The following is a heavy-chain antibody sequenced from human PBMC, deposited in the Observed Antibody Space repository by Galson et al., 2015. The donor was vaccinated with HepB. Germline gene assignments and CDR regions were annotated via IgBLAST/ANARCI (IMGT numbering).Heavy chain of an antibody. CDR2: IYYRGST. D-gene: IGHD2-2*02. CDR3: ARVRVRGYCISTGCYTGGDYFDY. Sequence: SETLSLTCTVSGGSISSGGYYWSWIRQHPGKGLEWIGYIYYRGSTNYNPSLKSRVTISVDTSKNQFSLKLSSVTAADTAVYYCARVRVRGYCISTGCYTGGDYFDYWGQGTLVTVSS. CDR1: GGSISSGGYY. J-gene: IGHJ4*02. V-gene: IGHV4-61*08.